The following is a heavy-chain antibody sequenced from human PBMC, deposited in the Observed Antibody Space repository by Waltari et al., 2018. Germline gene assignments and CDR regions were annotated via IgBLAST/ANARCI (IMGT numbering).Heavy chain of an antibody. CDR2: SIASFGTA. Sequence: QVQLVQSGAEVKKPGSSVKVSCKASGGTFSSYAISWVRQAPGQGREWMGVSIASFGTANYAQSFQGRVTITADESTSTAYMELSSLRSEDTAVYYCARGGLPLKGSFDYWGQGTLVTVSS. V-gene: IGHV1-69*01. CDR1: GGTFSSYA. CDR3: ARGGLPLKGSFDY. J-gene: IGHJ4*02.